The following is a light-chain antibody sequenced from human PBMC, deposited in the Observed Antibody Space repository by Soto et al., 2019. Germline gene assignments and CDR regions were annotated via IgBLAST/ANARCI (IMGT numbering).Light chain of an antibody. CDR1: QSVSSN. CDR3: HQHGGSPET. CDR2: GAS. J-gene: IGKJ1*01. Sequence: EIVMTQSPTTLSVSPGERATLSCRASQSVSSNLAWYQQKPGQAPRLLIYGASTRATGIPARFSGSGSGTEFTLTISRLEPEDSGIYHCHQHGGSPETFGQGTKVDIK. V-gene: IGKV3-15*01.